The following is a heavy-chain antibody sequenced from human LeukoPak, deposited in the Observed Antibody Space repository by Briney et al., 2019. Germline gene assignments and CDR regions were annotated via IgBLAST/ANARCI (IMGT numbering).Heavy chain of an antibody. Sequence: SQTLSLACTVSVGSISSGGYYWSWIRQHPGRGLGWIGYIYYSGSTYYNPYLKSRVTISVDTSKNQFSLKLSSVTAADTAVYYCARGSVVDDTFDIWGQGTMVTVSS. D-gene: IGHD2-2*01. J-gene: IGHJ3*02. CDR2: IYYSGST. CDR3: ARGSVVDDTFDI. V-gene: IGHV4-31*03. CDR1: VGSISSGGYY.